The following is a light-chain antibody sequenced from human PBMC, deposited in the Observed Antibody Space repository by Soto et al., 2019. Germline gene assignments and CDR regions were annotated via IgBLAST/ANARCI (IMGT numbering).Light chain of an antibody. J-gene: IGLJ2*01. Sequence: QSALTQPASVSGSPGQSITISCTGTNSDIGTYNFVSWYQRPPGKAPKLLIYEVTNRPSGVSSRFSGSKSGSTASLTISGLQAEDEGDYYCCSYAGSSPYIVFGGGTKVTVL. CDR2: EVT. CDR1: NSDIGTYNF. CDR3: CSYAGSSPYIV. V-gene: IGLV2-23*02.